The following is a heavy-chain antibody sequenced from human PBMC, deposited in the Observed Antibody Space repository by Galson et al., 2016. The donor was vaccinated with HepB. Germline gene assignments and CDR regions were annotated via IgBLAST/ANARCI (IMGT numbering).Heavy chain of an antibody. CDR1: GGPIDSYY. Sequence: SETLSLTCSVSGGPIDSYYWTWIRQPPGKGLEWIGFNYNNDNTNYNPSLKSRVTISLDTSARQFSLILRSVTAADTAIYYCARFTELLGYFGMDVWGQVTTVIVSS. J-gene: IGHJ6*02. V-gene: IGHV4-59*01. CDR3: ARFTELLGYFGMDV. D-gene: IGHD1-26*01. CDR2: NYNNDNT.